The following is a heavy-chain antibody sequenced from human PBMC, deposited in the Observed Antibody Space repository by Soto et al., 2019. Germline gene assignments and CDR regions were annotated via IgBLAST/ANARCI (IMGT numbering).Heavy chain of an antibody. J-gene: IGHJ6*02. CDR3: AKDLTYSSSGGSCYSEKVCYYYYGMDV. Sequence: GGSLRLSCAASGFTFSSYGMHWVRQAPGKGLEWVAVISYDGSNKYYADSVKGRFTISRDNSKNTLYLQMNSLRAEDTAVYYCAKDLTYSSSGGSCYSEKVCYYYYGMDVWGQGTTVTVSS. CDR1: GFTFSSYG. V-gene: IGHV3-30*18. CDR2: ISYDGSNK. D-gene: IGHD2-15*01.